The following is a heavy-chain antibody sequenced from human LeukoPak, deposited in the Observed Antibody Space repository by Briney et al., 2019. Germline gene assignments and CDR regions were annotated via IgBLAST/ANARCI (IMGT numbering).Heavy chain of an antibody. V-gene: IGHV1-2*02. CDR2: INPQSGAT. Sequence: GASVKVSCKSSGYSFTGIDIHWVRQAPGQGLEWMAWINPQSGATNYAQKFKGGITTTRDMSITTAYMEMTTLRSDDTAVYYCARGGGDSGLYFAYWGQGTLVTVSS. D-gene: IGHD5-12*01. J-gene: IGHJ4*02. CDR1: GYSFTGID. CDR3: ARGGGDSGLYFAY.